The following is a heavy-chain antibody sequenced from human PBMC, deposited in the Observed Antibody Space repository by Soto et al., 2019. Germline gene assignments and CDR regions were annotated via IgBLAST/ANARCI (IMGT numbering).Heavy chain of an antibody. D-gene: IGHD1-26*01. CDR3: ARDLAWAFDS. Sequence: EVQLVESGGGLVQTGGSLRLSCAASGFTVSTFSMNWVRQAPGKGLEWLSYIGGSGGSISYADSVKGRFTISRDNGKNTLDLQMSSLRDEDTAVYYCARDLAWAFDSWGQVAVVSVSS. J-gene: IGHJ4*02. CDR1: GFTVSTFS. CDR2: IGGSGGSI. V-gene: IGHV3-48*02.